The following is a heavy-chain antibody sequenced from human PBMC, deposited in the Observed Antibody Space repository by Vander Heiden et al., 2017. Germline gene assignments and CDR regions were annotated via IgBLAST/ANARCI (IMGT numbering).Heavy chain of an antibody. J-gene: IGHJ4*02. V-gene: IGHV3-74*03. CDR1: EFTFSTYC. CDR3: ARGTGSHGSYNLQY. Sequence: EVQLVESGGGLVQPGGSLRLSCAASEFTFSTYCMHWVRQAPGKGLVWVSRISGDGSSIMSADSAKGRFTISRDNANNTLSLQMNSLTAEDTAIYYCARGTGSHGSYNLQYWGQGTLVTVSS. D-gene: IGHD3-9*01. CDR2: ISGDGSSI.